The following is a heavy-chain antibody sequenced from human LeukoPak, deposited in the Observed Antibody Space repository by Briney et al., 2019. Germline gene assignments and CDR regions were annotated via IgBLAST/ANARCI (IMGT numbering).Heavy chain of an antibody. D-gene: IGHD4-11*01. V-gene: IGHV3-74*01. Sequence: RGSLRLSCAVSRFTFTSDWMHWVRQAPGNGLVWVSRISTDASSTTYADSGQGRFTISRDNAKETLYLQMNSLRAEDTAVYYCTGHHQAYSRTYWGQGTLVTVSS. CDR1: RFTFTSDW. J-gene: IGHJ4*02. CDR3: TGHHQAYSRTY. CDR2: ISTDASST.